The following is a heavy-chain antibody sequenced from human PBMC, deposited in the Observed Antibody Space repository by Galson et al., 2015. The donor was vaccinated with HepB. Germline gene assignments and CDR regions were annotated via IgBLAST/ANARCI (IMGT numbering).Heavy chain of an antibody. CDR1: GGSFSGSY. D-gene: IGHD3-10*01. CDR3: ARGTYYGSGELLSFDY. Sequence: TLSLTCAVYGGSFSGSYWSWIRQPPGKGLEWIGEINHSGSTNYNPSLKSRVTISVDTSKNQFSLKLSSVTAADTAVYYCARGTYYGSGELLSFDYWGQGTLVTVSS. CDR2: INHSGST. V-gene: IGHV4-34*01. J-gene: IGHJ4*02.